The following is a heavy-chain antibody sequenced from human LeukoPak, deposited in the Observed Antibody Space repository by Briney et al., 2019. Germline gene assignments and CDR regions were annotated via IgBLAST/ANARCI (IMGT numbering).Heavy chain of an antibody. J-gene: IGHJ4*02. CDR2: ISYDGTNK. Sequence: GGSLRLSCAASGFTFSTYAMHWVRQAPGKGLEWVAVISYDGTNKDYADSVKGRFTISRDNAKNSLYLQMNSLRAEDTAVYYCAREAYGSGNYPFDYWGQGTLVTVSS. CDR1: GFTFSTYA. CDR3: AREAYGSGNYPFDY. V-gene: IGHV3-30*04. D-gene: IGHD3-10*01.